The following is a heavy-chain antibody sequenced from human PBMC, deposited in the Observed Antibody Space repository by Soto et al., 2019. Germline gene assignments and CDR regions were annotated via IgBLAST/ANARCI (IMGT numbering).Heavy chain of an antibody. V-gene: IGHV3-13*04. CDR2: IGTTGDT. D-gene: IGHD3-10*01. CDR3: ARDATYGSGGGPDWYFDL. J-gene: IGHJ2*01. CDR1: GFTFSPYD. Sequence: EVQLVESGGGLVQPGGSLRLSCAASGFTFSPYDMHWVRQVTGKGLEWVSAIGTTGDTYYPASVKGRFTISREDAKSSLYLQMNGLRPGDTAVYYCARDATYGSGGGPDWYFDLWGRGTLVTVSS.